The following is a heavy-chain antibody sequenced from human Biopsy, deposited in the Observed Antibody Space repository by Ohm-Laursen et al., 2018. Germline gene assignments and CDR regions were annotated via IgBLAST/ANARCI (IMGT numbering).Heavy chain of an antibody. CDR1: GGSVSSDY. J-gene: IGHJ6*02. D-gene: IGHD2/OR15-2a*01. Sequence: GTLSLTCTVSGGSVSSDYWSWIRQTPGKGLEWIGYIYYSGSTNYNPSLKSRVTISVDTSKNQFSLRLNSVTAADAAVYYCARATNSTGWPYYYFYGMDVWGQGTTVTVSS. CDR2: IYYSGST. CDR3: ARATNSTGWPYYYFYGMDV. V-gene: IGHV4-59*02.